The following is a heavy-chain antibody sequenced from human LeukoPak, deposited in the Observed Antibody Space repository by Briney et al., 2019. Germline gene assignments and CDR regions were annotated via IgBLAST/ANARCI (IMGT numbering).Heavy chain of an antibody. CDR1: GGTFSSYA. J-gene: IGHJ3*02. Sequence: SVKVSCKASGGTFSSYAISWVRQAPGQGLEWMGGIIPIFGTANYAQKFQGRVTITADESTSTAYMELSSLRSEDTAVYYCARDKVRSSPELVHDAFDIWGQGTMVTVSS. CDR2: IIPIFGTA. D-gene: IGHD6-13*01. CDR3: ARDKVRSSPELVHDAFDI. V-gene: IGHV1-69*13.